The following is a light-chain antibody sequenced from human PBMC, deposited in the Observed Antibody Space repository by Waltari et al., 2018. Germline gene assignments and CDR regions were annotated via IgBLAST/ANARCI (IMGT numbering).Light chain of an antibody. CDR2: GAS. CDR3: QHYLRLPVT. V-gene: IGKV3-20*01. CDR1: QSVSRA. Sequence: EIELTQSPGTLSLSIGARATVSCRASQSVSRALAWYQQKPGQAPRLLIYGASTRATGIPDRFSGSGSGTDFSLTISRLEPDDFAVYYCQHYLRLPVTFGQGTTVEI. J-gene: IGKJ1*01.